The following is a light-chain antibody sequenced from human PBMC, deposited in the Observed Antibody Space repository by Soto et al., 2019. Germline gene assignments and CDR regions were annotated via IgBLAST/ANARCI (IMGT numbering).Light chain of an antibody. CDR2: EVN. CDR1: SSDVGGYNY. V-gene: IGLV2-8*01. CDR3: SSHAGSNLVV. Sequence: QSALTQPPSASGSPGQSVTISCTGTSSDVGGYNYVSWYQQHPGKAPKLMIYEVNKRPSGVPDRFSGSKSGNTASLTVSGLQAEDEAYYYCSSHAGSNLVVFGGGTKLTVL. J-gene: IGLJ2*01.